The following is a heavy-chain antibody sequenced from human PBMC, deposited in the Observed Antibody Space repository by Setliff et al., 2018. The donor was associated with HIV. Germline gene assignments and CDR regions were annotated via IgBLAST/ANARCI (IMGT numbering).Heavy chain of an antibody. CDR3: VRGSIGFCRCMTNCQSLLDI. D-gene: IGHD1-1*01. Sequence: GGSLRLSCEVSAFRFSSYWMSWVRQAPGQGLEWVANIEQDGSEKYYGYSVKGRFTISRDDAKNSLYLQANSLRAEDTAVYYCVRGSIGFCRCMTNCQSLLDIWGQGTMVTVSS. J-gene: IGHJ3*02. CDR1: AFRFSSYW. V-gene: IGHV3-7*04. CDR2: IEQDGSEK.